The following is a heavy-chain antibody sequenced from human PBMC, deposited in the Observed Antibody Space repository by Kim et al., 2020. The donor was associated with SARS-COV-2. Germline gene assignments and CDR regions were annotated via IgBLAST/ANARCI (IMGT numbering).Heavy chain of an antibody. CDR3: AAVRRFSDFVDS. CDR2: VYYTGGT. J-gene: IGHJ4*02. CDR1: GGSISTINYY. V-gene: IGHV4-39*07. Sequence: SETLSLTCVVSGGSISTINYYWGWIRQPPGEGLEYIGTVYYTGGTWSHPSFGGRISISIDTSNNQFSLKLSSVTAADTAVYYCAAVRRFSDFVDSWGQGAPVTVSS. D-gene: IGHD2-21*02.